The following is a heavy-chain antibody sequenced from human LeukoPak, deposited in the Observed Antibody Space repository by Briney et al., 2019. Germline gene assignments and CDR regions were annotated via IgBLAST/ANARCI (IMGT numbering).Heavy chain of an antibody. CDR2: IYYSGST. J-gene: IGHJ4*02. CDR3: ARHRDYLLPFGY. CDR1: GDSITGYY. V-gene: IGHV4-59*01. D-gene: IGHD2/OR15-2a*01. Sequence: PLETLSLTCTVSGDSITGYYWSWIRQPPGKGLEWIGYIYYSGSTKYNPSLKSRVTISVDTSKNQFSLKLSSVTAADAAVYYCARHRDYLLPFGYWGQGTLVTVSS.